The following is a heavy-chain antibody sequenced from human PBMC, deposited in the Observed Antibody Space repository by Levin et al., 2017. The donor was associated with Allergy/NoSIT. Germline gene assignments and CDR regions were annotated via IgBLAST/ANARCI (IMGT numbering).Heavy chain of an antibody. J-gene: IGHJ4*02. V-gene: IGHV3-49*03. CDR1: GFTFRDYA. D-gene: IGHD3-3*01. CDR3: TRDDFRPGPYFDY. CDR2: IRSTAYGGTT. Sequence: GESLKISCTASGFTFRDYAISWFRQPPGRGLEWVGFIRSTAYGGTTESAASVKGRLTISRDDSKSIAYLQLTSLKTEDTAVYYCTRDDFRPGPYFDYWGQGTLVTVSS.